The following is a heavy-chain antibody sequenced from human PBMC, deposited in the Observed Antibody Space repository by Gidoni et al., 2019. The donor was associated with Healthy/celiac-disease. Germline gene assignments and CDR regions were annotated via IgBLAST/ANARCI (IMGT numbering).Heavy chain of an antibody. V-gene: IGHV1-2*02. D-gene: IGHD6-19*01. CDR2: INPNSGGT. CDR3: ASLVHSSGWPFDY. J-gene: IGHJ4*02. CDR1: GYTFTGYY. Sequence: QVQLVQPGAEAKKPGASVKVSCKASGYTFTGYYMHWVRQDPVQGLECMAWINPNSGGTNYAQKFQGSVTMTRDTSISTAYMELSRLRSDDTAVYYCASLVHSSGWPFDYWGQGTLVTVSS.